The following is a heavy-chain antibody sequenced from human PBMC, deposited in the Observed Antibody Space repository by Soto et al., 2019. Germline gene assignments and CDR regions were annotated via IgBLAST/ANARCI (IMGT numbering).Heavy chain of an antibody. D-gene: IGHD1-26*01. J-gene: IGHJ6*02. CDR3: ARGRAWGYYYYGMDV. CDR2: LNRSGST. CDR1: GGSFSGYD. Sequence: SETLSLTCAVYGGSFSGYDWSWIRQPPGKGLEWTGELNRSGSTNYNPSLKSRVTIPVDTSKNQFSLKLSSVTAADTAVYYCARGRAWGYYYYGMDVWGQATTVTVSS. V-gene: IGHV4-34*01.